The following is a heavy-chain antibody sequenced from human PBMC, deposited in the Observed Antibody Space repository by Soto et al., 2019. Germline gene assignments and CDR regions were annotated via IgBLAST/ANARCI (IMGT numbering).Heavy chain of an antibody. V-gene: IGHV1-18*04. CDR2: ISAYNGNT. CDR3: ARDLATYYYDSSGYYPFDY. D-gene: IGHD3-22*01. Sequence: ASVKVSCKASGYTFTSYGISWVRQAPGQGLEWMGWISAYNGNTNYAQKLQGRVTMTTDTSTSTAYMELRSLRSDDTAVYYCARDLATYYYDSSGYYPFDYWGQGTLVTVS. CDR1: GYTFTSYG. J-gene: IGHJ4*02.